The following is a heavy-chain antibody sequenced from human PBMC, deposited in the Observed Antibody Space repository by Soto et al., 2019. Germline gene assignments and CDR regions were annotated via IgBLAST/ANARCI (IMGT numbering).Heavy chain of an antibody. J-gene: IGHJ1*01. CDR3: AQMGGGNLPKIFHV. V-gene: IGHV3-23*01. D-gene: IGHD3-16*01. CDR1: GFTFSDFA. CDR2: FTAAGRNT. Sequence: PGGSLRLSCAASGFTFSDFAMSWVRKAPGKGLEWVSTFTAAGRNTFYADSVKGRFTISRDNSKSTLCLHVNSLRVDDTAVYYCAQMGGGNLPKIFHVWGHGTLVTVSS.